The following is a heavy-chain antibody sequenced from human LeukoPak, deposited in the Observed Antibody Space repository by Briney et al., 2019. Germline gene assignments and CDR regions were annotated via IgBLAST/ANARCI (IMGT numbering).Heavy chain of an antibody. CDR3: ARYNWNYYYYYYMDV. D-gene: IGHD1-20*01. V-gene: IGHV4-4*07. Sequence: PSETLSLTCTVSGGSIRSYYWSWIRQPAGKGLEWIGRIYTSGSSHYSPSLKSRVTMSVDTSKNQFSLKLSSVTAADTAVYYCARYNWNYYYYYYMDVWGKGTTVTVSS. J-gene: IGHJ6*03. CDR2: IYTSGSS. CDR1: GGSIRSYY.